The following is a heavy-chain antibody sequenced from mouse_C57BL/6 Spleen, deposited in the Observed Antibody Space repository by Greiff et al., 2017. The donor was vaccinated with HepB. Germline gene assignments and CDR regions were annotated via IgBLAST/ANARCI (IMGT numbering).Heavy chain of an antibody. CDR1: GYTFTSYW. J-gene: IGHJ2*01. CDR2: IDPSDSYT. Sequence: QVQLQQSGAELVKPGASVKLSCKASGYTFTSYWMQWVKQRPGQGLEWIGEIDPSDSYTNYNQKFKGKATLTVDTSSSTAYMQLSSLTSEDSAVYYCARGDSSGYFDYWGQGTTLTVSS. CDR3: ARGDSSGYFDY. V-gene: IGHV1-50*01. D-gene: IGHD3-2*02.